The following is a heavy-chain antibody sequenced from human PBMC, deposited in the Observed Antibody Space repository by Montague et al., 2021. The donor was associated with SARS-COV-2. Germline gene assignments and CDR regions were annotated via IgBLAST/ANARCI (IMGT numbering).Heavy chain of an antibody. Sequence: SETLSLTCSVSGDSIRSSGYYWGWIRQPPGKGLEWIGTVYYSGSTNYNPSLKSRVTMPVDTSKNQFSLELRSVTAADTAVYYCARRGFVELWLNLGWFGPWGQGTLVSVSS. D-gene: IGHD3-16*02. CDR1: GDSIRSSGYY. J-gene: IGHJ5*02. V-gene: IGHV4-39*01. CDR2: VYYSGST. CDR3: ARRGFVELWLNLGWFGP.